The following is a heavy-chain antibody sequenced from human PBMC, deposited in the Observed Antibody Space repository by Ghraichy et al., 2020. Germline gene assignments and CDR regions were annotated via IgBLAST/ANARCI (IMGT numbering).Heavy chain of an antibody. V-gene: IGHV3-43*01. CDR1: GFTFDDYT. D-gene: IGHD2-8*02. Sequence: GESLNISCAASGFTFDDYTMHWVRQAPGKGLEWVSLISWDGGSTYYADSVKGRFTISRDNSKNSLYLQMNSLRTEDTALYYCAKDAGGVCEGRRGDYGMDVWGQGTTVTVSS. CDR2: ISWDGGST. CDR3: AKDAGGVCEGRRGDYGMDV. J-gene: IGHJ6*02.